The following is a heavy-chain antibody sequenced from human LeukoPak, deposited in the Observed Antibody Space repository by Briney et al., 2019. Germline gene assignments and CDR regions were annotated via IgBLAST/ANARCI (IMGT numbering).Heavy chain of an antibody. Sequence: RGSLRLSCAASGFTFSDHYMDWVRQTPGKGLEWVGRARDKANSYTTEYAASVKGRFTISRDDSKNSLYLQMNSLKTEDTAVYYCARVGPPRSDAFDIWGQGTMVTVSS. J-gene: IGHJ3*02. V-gene: IGHV3-72*01. CDR3: ARVGPPRSDAFDI. CDR1: GFTFSDHY. CDR2: ARDKANSYTT.